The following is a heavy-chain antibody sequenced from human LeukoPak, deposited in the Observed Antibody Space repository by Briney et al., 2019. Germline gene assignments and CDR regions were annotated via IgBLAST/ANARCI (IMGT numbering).Heavy chain of an antibody. V-gene: IGHV4-39*01. CDR3: ARHGIAGDYFFDC. J-gene: IGHJ4*02. Sequence: KPSETLSLTCIVSDGSVSNANHFWGWFRQPPGKGLEYIGSVYYTGHTYYNPSLKGRVSISVDTSKDQFSLRVTSVTAADTAVYHCARHGIAGDYFFDCWAQGTLVSVSS. CDR1: DGSVSNANHF. D-gene: IGHD1-26*01. CDR2: VYYTGHT.